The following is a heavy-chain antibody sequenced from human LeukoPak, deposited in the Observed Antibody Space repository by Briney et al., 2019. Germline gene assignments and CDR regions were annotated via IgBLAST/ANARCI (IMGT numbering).Heavy chain of an antibody. D-gene: IGHD5-18*01. J-gene: IGHJ4*02. V-gene: IGHV4-31*03. Sequence: PSETLSLTCTVSGGSISSGGYSWSWIRQHPGEGLEWSGYIYYSGSTYYNPSLKSRVNISVDTSKSQFSLKLSSVTAADTAVYYCAREKAFGGYSYGCWNFDYWGQGTLVTVSS. CDR3: AREKAFGGYSYGCWNFDY. CDR1: GGSISSGGYS. CDR2: IYYSGST.